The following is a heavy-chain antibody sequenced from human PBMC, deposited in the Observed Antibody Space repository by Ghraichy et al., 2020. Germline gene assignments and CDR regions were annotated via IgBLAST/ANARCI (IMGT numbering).Heavy chain of an antibody. D-gene: IGHD3-10*01. CDR3: ATQGGSGSYHTSFDY. Sequence: SETLSLTCAVSGGSISSGGYSWSWIRQPPGKGLEWIGYIYYSGSTYYNPSLKSRVTISVDTSKNQFSLKLSSVTAADTAVYYCATQGGSGSYHTSFDYWGQGTLVTVSS. CDR1: GGSISSGGYS. V-gene: IGHV4-30-4*07. CDR2: IYYSGST. J-gene: IGHJ4*02.